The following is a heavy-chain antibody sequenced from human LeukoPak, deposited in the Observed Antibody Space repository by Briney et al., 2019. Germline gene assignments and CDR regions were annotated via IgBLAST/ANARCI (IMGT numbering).Heavy chain of an antibody. CDR1: GYTFTGYY. J-gene: IGHJ5*02. CDR2: INPNNGGT. CDR3: ARGGVVGATDWFDP. V-gene: IGHV1-2*06. Sequence: GASVKVSCKASGYTFTGYYMHRVRQAPGQGLEWMGRINPNNGGTKYAQKFQGRVTMTRDTSISTAYMELSRLRSDDTAVYYCARGGVVGATDWFDPWGQGTLVTVSS. D-gene: IGHD1-26*01.